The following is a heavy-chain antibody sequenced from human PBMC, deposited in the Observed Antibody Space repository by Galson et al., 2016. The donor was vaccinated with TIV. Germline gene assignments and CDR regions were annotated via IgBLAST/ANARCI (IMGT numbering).Heavy chain of an antibody. D-gene: IGHD2/OR15-2a*01. Sequence: SVKVSCKVSGNSLTELVMHWVRQAPGKGLEWMGGFGPEVSKTVYARKFQGRVTMTADTYRDTAYMELGSLRIEDTAVYYCATVAWFPGLSLDNWGQGTLVTVSS. V-gene: IGHV1-24*01. CDR3: ATVAWFPGLSLDN. CDR1: GNSLTELV. J-gene: IGHJ4*02. CDR2: FGPEVSKT.